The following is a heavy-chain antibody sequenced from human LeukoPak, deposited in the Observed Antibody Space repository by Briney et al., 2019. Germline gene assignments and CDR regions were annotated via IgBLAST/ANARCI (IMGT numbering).Heavy chain of an antibody. CDR2: IYYSGST. V-gene: IGHV4-31*03. Sequence: SQTLSLTCTVSGGSISSGGYYWSWIRQHPGKGLEWIGYIYYSGSTYYNPSLKSRVTISVDTSKNQFSLKLSSVTAADTAVYYCARSPIAAAGTWIAEDYWGQGTLVTVSS. J-gene: IGHJ4*02. CDR3: ARSPIAAAGTWIAEDY. CDR1: GGSISSGGYY. D-gene: IGHD6-13*01.